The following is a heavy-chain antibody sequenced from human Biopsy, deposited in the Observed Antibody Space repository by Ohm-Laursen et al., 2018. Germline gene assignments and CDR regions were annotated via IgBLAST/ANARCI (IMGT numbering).Heavy chain of an antibody. V-gene: IGHV4-61*05. CDR1: GDSISSSNFY. Sequence: TLSLTCTVSGDSISSSNFYWAWIRQSPGKGLEWIAYIYYSGRPNYNPSLKGRVVISVDRSRNQFFLKLTSATAADTAIYYCARVDRYNFDHYIMDAWGRGTTVTVSS. CDR3: ARVDRYNFDHYIMDA. D-gene: IGHD1-20*01. J-gene: IGHJ6*02. CDR2: IYYSGRP.